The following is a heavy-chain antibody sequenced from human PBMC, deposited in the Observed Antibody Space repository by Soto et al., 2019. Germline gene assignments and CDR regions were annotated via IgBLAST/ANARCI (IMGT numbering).Heavy chain of an antibody. CDR3: ARGYCSSTSCYHYFDY. D-gene: IGHD2-2*01. Sequence: PSETLSLTCSVSGDTISNYYWSWIRQTPGRGLEWIGCVHESGSTDYNPSLRGRVIISLHTSKSQFSLSLRSATAADTAVYYCARGYCSSTSCYHYFDYWGQGTLVTVSS. J-gene: IGHJ4*02. CDR2: VHESGST. V-gene: IGHV4-59*01. CDR1: GDTISNYY.